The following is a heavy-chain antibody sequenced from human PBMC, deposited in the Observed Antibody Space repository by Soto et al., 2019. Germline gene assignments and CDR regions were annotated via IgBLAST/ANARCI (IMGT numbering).Heavy chain of an antibody. V-gene: IGHV4-59*01. CDR3: ARDVAYFDS. J-gene: IGHJ4*02. CDR1: GGSISSYY. Sequence: PSQTLSLTCTVSGGSISSYYWSWIRQPPGTGLEWIGYVYHTGRTSYNPSLKSRVSISMDTSKNQFSLNLDSVTAADTAVYFCARDVAYFDSWGQGTLVTVSS. CDR2: VYHTGRT.